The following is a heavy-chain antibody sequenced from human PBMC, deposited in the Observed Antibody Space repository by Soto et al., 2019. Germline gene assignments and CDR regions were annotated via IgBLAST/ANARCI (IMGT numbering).Heavy chain of an antibody. CDR3: AREGGHSGYVQTHNDY. V-gene: IGHV3-21*01. Sequence: EVQLVESGGGLVKPGGSLRLSCAASGFTFSSYSMTWVRQAPGKGLEWVSSINSSSDYTYYADSVKGRFTISRDNAKNSVFLQMNSLSAEDTAVYSCAREGGHSGYVQTHNDYWGQGTLVTFSA. CDR2: INSSSDYT. J-gene: IGHJ4*02. D-gene: IGHD5-12*01. CDR1: GFTFSSYS.